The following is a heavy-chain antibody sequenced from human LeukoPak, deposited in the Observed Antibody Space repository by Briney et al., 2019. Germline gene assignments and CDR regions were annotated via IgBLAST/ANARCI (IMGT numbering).Heavy chain of an antibody. CDR1: GGSFSGYY. Sequence: SETLSLTCAVYGGSFSGYYWSWIRQPPGKGLEWIGEINHSGSTNYNPSLKSRVTISVDASKNQFSLKLSSVTAADTAVYYCARGRRQPPVPYSNSSAPPKYYMDVWGKGTTVTVSS. CDR2: INHSGST. CDR3: ARGRRQPPVPYSNSSAPPKYYMDV. D-gene: IGHD6-6*01. J-gene: IGHJ6*03. V-gene: IGHV4-34*01.